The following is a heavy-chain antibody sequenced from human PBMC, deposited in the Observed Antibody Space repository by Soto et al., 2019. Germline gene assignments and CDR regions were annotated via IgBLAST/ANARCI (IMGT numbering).Heavy chain of an antibody. CDR2: ISAYNSNT. V-gene: IGHV1-18*01. D-gene: IGHD3-3*01. CDR3: GRDLGAGFWREHAFDI. J-gene: IGHJ3*02. Sequence: ASVKVSCKASGYTFTSYGIGWVRQAPGQGLEWMGWISAYNSNTNYAQKLQGRVTMTTDTSTSTAYMELRSLRSDDTAVYYCGRDLGAGFWREHAFDIWGQGTMVTVSS. CDR1: GYTFTSYG.